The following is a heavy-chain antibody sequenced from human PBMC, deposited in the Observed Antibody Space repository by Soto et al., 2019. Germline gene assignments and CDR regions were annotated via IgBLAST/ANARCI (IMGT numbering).Heavy chain of an antibody. D-gene: IGHD6-19*01. CDR3: AKDRGSGGIVAGTPNY. CDR2: FSAGGSR. CDR1: GFTVSSSA. Sequence: VGSLRLSCAASGFTVSSSAMIWVRQAPGKGLEWVATFSAGGSRYYADSVKGRFTISRNSSQNTLYLQMNGLRAEDTALYYCAKDRGSGGIVAGTPNYWGQGTLVTVSS. J-gene: IGHJ4*02. V-gene: IGHV3-23*01.